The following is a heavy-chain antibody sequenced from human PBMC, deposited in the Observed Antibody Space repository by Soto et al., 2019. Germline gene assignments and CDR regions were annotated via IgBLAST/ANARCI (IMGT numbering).Heavy chain of an antibody. CDR3: ARETKRDFWSGYYAPPYGMDV. J-gene: IGHJ6*02. D-gene: IGHD3-3*01. V-gene: IGHV1-2*04. CDR2: INPNSGGT. Sequence: ASVKVSCKASGYTFTGFYMHWVRQAPGQGLEWMGWINPNSGGTNYAQKFQGWVTMTRDTSISTAYMELSRLRSDDTAVYYCARETKRDFWSGYYAPPYGMDVWGQGTTVTVS. CDR1: GYTFTGFY.